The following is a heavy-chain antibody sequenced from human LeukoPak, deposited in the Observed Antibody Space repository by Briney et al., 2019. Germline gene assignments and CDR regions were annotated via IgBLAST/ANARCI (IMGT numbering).Heavy chain of an antibody. J-gene: IGHJ5*02. CDR2: SYYSGST. V-gene: IGHV4-31*03. D-gene: IGHD2-2*01. CDR1: GGSISSGGYY. Sequence: PSQTLSLTCTVSGGSISSGGYYWSWIRQHPGKGLGWIGYSYYSGSTYYNPSLKSRVAISVDTSKNQFSLKLTSVTAADTAVYYCARSGSTSVGNWFDPWGQGTLVTVSS. CDR3: ARSGSTSVGNWFDP.